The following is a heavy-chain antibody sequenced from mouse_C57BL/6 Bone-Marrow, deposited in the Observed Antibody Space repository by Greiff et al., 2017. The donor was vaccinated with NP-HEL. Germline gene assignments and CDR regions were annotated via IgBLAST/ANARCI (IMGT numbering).Heavy chain of an antibody. CDR1: GYTFTSYG. Sequence: QVQLQQSGAELARPGASVKLSCKASGYTFTSYGISWVKQRTGQGLEWIGEIYPRSGNTYYNEKFKGKATLTADKSSSTAYMWLRSLTSAVSAVYFSSPYRITQYYYAMDSCRQRPSVTVSS. D-gene: IGHD2-4*01. J-gene: IGHJ4*01. V-gene: IGHV1-81*01. CDR3: SPYRITQYYYAMDS. CDR2: IYPRSGNT.